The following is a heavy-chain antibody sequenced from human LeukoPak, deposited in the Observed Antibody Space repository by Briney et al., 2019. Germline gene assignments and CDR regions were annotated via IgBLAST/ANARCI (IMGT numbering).Heavy chain of an antibody. V-gene: IGHV4-31*03. J-gene: IGHJ4*02. D-gene: IGHD6-13*01. CDR3: ARVAVTSSAAANFEY. Sequence: SETLSLTCTVSGASIGSGGYYWGWIRQHPGKGLEWIGDIYCSGSTYYNPSLKSRVTISIDTSNNQFSLKLNSVTAADTAVYYCARVAVTSSAAANFEYWGQGTLVTVSS. CDR2: IYCSGST. CDR1: GASIGSGGYY.